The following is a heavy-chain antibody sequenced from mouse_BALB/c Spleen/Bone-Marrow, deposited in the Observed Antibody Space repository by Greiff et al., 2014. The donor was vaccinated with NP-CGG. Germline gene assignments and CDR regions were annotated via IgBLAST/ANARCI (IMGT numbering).Heavy chain of an antibody. D-gene: IGHD1-2*01. CDR3: ARRDYGPFYALDY. CDR1: GYTFTSFT. Sequence: VQLQQSGAELARPGASVKMSCKASGYTFTSFTIHWVKQRPGQGLEWIGYINPSSGYTNYNQNFTDKATLTADKSASTAYMQLTSLTSEDSAVYYCARRDYGPFYALDYWGQGTSVTVSS. J-gene: IGHJ4*01. CDR2: INPSSGYT. V-gene: IGHV1-4*01.